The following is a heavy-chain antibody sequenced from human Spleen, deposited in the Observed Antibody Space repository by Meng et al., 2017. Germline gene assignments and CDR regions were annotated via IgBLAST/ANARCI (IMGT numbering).Heavy chain of an antibody. CDR1: GGSVSSGSYY. CDR3: ARAVVVPAAMLGWFDP. D-gene: IGHD2-2*01. CDR2: IYYSGST. Sequence: QGQLQESGPGLVRPSETLSLTCTVSGGSVSSGSYYWSWIRQPPGKGLEWIGYIYYSGSTNYNPSLKSRVTISVDTSKNQFSLKLSSVTAADTAVYYCARAVVVPAAMLGWFDPWGQGTLVTVSS. J-gene: IGHJ5*02. V-gene: IGHV4-61*01.